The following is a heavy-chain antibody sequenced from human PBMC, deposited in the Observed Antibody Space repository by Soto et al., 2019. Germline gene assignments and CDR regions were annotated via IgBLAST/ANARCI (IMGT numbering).Heavy chain of an antibody. J-gene: IGHJ4*02. D-gene: IGHD6-13*01. V-gene: IGHV4-59*01. CDR2: IYYSGST. CDR3: ARESAAGTRGLGFDY. CDR1: GGSISSYY. Sequence: SETLSLTCTVSGGSISSYYWSWIRQPPGKGLEWIGYIYYSGSTNYNPSLKSRVTISVDTSKNQFSLKLSSVTAADTAVYYCARESAAGTRGLGFDYWGQGTLVTVSS.